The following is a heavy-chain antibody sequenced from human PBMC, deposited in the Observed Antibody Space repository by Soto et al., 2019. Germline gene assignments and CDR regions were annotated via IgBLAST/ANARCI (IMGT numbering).Heavy chain of an antibody. CDR1: GGSFSGYY. J-gene: IGHJ5*01. D-gene: IGHD3-10*01. CDR2: INHSGST. V-gene: IGHV4-34*01. CDR3: VRERGVLLWFGGMNXFDS. Sequence: SETLSLTCAVYGGSFSGYYWSWIRQPPGKGLEWIGEINHSGSTNYNPSLKSRVTISVDTSKNQFSLKLSSVTAAGTAVYYCVRERGVLLWFGGMNXFDSWGQGTLVTV.